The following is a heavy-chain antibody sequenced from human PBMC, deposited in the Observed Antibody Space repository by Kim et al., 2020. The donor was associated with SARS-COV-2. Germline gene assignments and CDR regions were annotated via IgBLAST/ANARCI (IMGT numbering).Heavy chain of an antibody. J-gene: IGHJ6*02. V-gene: IGHV3-21*01. D-gene: IGHD6-13*01. Sequence: GGSLRLSCAASGFTFSSYSMNWVRQAPGKGLEWVSSISSSSSYIYYADSVKGRFTISRDNAKNSLYLQMNSLRAEDTAVYYCARGIAAAGTWPRIGYGMDVWGQGTTVTVSS. CDR1: GFTFSSYS. CDR3: ARGIAAAGTWPRIGYGMDV. CDR2: ISSSSSYI.